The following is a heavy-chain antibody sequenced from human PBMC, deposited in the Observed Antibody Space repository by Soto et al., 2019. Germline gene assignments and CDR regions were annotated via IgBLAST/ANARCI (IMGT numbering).Heavy chain of an antibody. J-gene: IGHJ6*03. Sequence: GASVKVSCKASGYTLTSYGISWVRQAPGQGLEWMGWISAYNGNTNYAQKLQGRVTMTTDTSTSTAYMELRSLRSDDTAVYYCASRSLDYGDYYMDVWGKGTTVTVSS. CDR1: GYTLTSYG. D-gene: IGHD4-17*01. V-gene: IGHV1-18*01. CDR2: ISAYNGNT. CDR3: ASRSLDYGDYYMDV.